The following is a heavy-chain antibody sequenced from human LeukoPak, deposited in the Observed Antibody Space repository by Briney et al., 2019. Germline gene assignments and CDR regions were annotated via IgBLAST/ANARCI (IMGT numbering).Heavy chain of an antibody. CDR3: AKTWEYYYDSGLDY. CDR2: ISGSGGST. Sequence: GGSLRLSCAASGFTFSSYAMSWVRQAPGKGLEWVSAISGSGGSTYYADSVKGRFTISRGNSKNTLYLQMNSLRAEDTAVYYCAKTWEYYYDSGLDYWGQGTLVTVSS. CDR1: GFTFSSYA. V-gene: IGHV3-23*01. D-gene: IGHD3-22*01. J-gene: IGHJ4*02.